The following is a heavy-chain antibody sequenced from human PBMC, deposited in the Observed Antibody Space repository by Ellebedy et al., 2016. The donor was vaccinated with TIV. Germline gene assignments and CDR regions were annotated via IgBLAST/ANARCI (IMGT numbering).Heavy chain of an antibody. J-gene: IGHJ4*02. CDR3: TRLVGPTGEFDY. D-gene: IGHD1-26*01. CDR2: IYPGDSNT. CDR1: GYSFTSYW. Sequence: GESLKISCNGSGYSFTSYWIGWVRQMPGKGLEWMGIIYPGDSNTKYSPSFQGQVTISADKSISTAYLQWSSLKASDAAMYYCTRLVGPTGEFDYWGQGTLVTVSS. V-gene: IGHV5-51*01.